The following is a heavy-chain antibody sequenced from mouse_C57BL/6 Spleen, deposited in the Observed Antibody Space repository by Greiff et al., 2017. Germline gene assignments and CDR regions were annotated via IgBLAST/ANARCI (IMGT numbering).Heavy chain of an antibody. Sequence: VQLQQPGAELVRPGSSVKLSCKASGYTFTSYWMRWVKQRPIQGLEWIGNIDPSDSETHYNQKFKDKSTVTVDKSSSTAYMQLSSLNSEDSAVYVCARGGNWDDAMDYWGQGTSVTVSS. CDR3: ARGGNWDDAMDY. CDR2: IDPSDSET. D-gene: IGHD4-1*01. J-gene: IGHJ4*01. V-gene: IGHV1-52*01. CDR1: GYTFTSYW.